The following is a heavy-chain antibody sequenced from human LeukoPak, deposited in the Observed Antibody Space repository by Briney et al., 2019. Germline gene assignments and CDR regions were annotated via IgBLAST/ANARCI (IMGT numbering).Heavy chain of an antibody. CDR1: GGSISSSSYY. J-gene: IGHJ4*02. CDR2: IYYSGST. Sequence: SETLSLTCTVSGGSISSSSYYWGWIRQPPGKGLEWIGSIYYSGSTYYNPSLKSRVTISVDTSKNQFSLKLSSVTAADTAVYYCAAHDTSGYYSGYWGQGTLVTVSS. CDR3: AAHDTSGYYSGY. V-gene: IGHV4-39*01. D-gene: IGHD3-22*01.